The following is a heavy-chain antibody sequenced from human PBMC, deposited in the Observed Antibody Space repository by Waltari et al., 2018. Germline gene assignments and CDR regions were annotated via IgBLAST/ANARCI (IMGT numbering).Heavy chain of an antibody. V-gene: IGHV3-23*03. Sequence: EVQLLESGGGLVQPGGSLRLSCAASGFTFSSYAMSWVRQAPGKGLEWVSVIYSGGSTYYADAVKGRFTISRDNSKNTLYLQMNSLRAEDTAVYYCAKVLGYGSGSYYYYYMDVWGKGTTVTVSS. CDR1: GFTFSSYA. J-gene: IGHJ6*03. D-gene: IGHD3-10*01. CDR2: IYSGGST. CDR3: AKVLGYGSGSYYYYYMDV.